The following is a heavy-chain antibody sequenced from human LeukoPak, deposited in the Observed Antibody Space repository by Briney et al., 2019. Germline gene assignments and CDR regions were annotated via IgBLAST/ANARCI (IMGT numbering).Heavy chain of an antibody. Sequence: ASVKVSCKASGYTFTSYDINWVRRATGQGLEWMGWMNPNSGNTGYAPKFQGRVTMTRNTSISTAYMELSSLRSEDTAVYYCARAYFWRVEHYHYYYGMDVWGQGTTVTVSS. CDR2: MNPNSGNT. CDR3: ARAYFWRVEHYHYYYGMDV. D-gene: IGHD3-3*01. V-gene: IGHV1-8*01. J-gene: IGHJ6*02. CDR1: GYTFTSYD.